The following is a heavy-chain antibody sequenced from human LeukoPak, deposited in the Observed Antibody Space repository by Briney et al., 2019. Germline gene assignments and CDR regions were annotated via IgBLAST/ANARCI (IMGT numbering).Heavy chain of an antibody. CDR1: GYTFTNYW. J-gene: IGHJ4*02. D-gene: IGHD3-22*01. CDR2: IYPRDSDT. V-gene: IGHV5-51*01. Sequence: GESLKISCKGSGYTFTNYWIGWVRQMPGKGLEWMGIIYPRDSDTRYSPSFQGQVTISADKSISTAYLQWSSLKASDTAMYYCARHAYYDSSGPPQTDYWGQGTLVTVSS. CDR3: ARHAYYDSSGPPQTDY.